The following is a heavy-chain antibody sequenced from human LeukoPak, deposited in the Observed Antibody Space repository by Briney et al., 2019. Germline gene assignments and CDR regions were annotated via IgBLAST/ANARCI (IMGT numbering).Heavy chain of an antibody. CDR3: ARLKRITMVRGVTGFDY. V-gene: IGHV4-59*12. Sequence: SETLSLTCTVSGGSISSYYWSWIRQPPGKGLEWIGYIYYSGSTNYNPSLKSRVTISVDTSKNQFSLKLSSVTAADTAVYYCARLKRITMVRGVTGFDYWGQGTLVTVSS. J-gene: IGHJ4*02. D-gene: IGHD3-10*01. CDR2: IYYSGST. CDR1: GGSISSYY.